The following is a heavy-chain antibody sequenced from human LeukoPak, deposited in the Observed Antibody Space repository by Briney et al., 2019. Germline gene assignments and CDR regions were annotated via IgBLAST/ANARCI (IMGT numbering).Heavy chain of an antibody. Sequence: GGSLRLSCAASGFTFSSYWMSWVRQAPGKGLEWVANIKQDGSGKYYVDSVKGRFTISRDNAKNSLYLQMNSLRAEDTAVYYCARGEELRYFDWLLADDAFDIWGQGTMVTVSS. V-gene: IGHV3-7*01. J-gene: IGHJ3*02. CDR3: ARGEELRYFDWLLADDAFDI. CDR1: GFTFSSYW. CDR2: IKQDGSGK. D-gene: IGHD3-9*01.